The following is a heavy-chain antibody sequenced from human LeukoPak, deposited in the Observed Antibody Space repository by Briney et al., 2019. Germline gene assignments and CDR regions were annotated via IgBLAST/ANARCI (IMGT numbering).Heavy chain of an antibody. J-gene: IGHJ6*03. CDR1: GGSISSYY. Sequence: SETLSLTCTVSGGSISSYYWSWIRQPPGKGLEWIGYIYTSGSTNYNPSLKSRVTISVDTSKSQFSLKLSSVTAADTAVYYCARLIGYSYGSFYYYYMDVWGKGTTVTVSS. D-gene: IGHD5-18*01. CDR2: IYTSGST. CDR3: ARLIGYSYGSFYYYYMDV. V-gene: IGHV4-4*09.